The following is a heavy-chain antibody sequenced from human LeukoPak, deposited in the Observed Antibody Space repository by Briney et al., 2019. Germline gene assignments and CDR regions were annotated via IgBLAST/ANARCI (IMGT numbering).Heavy chain of an antibody. CDR2: ISSSSSTI. CDR1: GFTFSSYS. Sequence: GWSLRLSCAASGFTFSSYSMNWVRPAPGKGLEWVSYISSSSSTIYYADAVKGRFTIPRDNAKNSLYLQMNSLRDEDTAVYYCARVPAAGTSYWGQGTLVTVSA. CDR3: ARVPAAGTSY. J-gene: IGHJ4*02. V-gene: IGHV3-48*02. D-gene: IGHD6-13*01.